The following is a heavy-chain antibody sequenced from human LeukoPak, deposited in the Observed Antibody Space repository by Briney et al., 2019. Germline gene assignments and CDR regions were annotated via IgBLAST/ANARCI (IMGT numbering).Heavy chain of an antibody. D-gene: IGHD3-3*01. V-gene: IGHV4-34*01. CDR2: INHSGST. CDR1: GGSFSGYY. CDR3: ARMDFGVVTYNWFDP. J-gene: IGHJ5*02. Sequence: PSETLSLTCAVYGGSFSGYYWSWIRQPPGKGLEWIGEINHSGSTNYNPSLKSRVTISVDTSKNQFSLKLSSVTAADTAVYYCARMDFGVVTYNWFDPWGQGTLVTVSS.